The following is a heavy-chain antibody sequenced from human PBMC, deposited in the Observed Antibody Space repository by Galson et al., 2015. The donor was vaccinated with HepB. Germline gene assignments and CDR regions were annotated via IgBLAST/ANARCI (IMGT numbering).Heavy chain of an antibody. Sequence: SLRLSCAASGFTFSSHGMHWVRQAPGKGLEWVAVIWHDGSNKYYADSMKGRFTISRDNSKNTLYLQMSSLRAEDTAVYYCAREGLTAMTLFDYWGQGILVTVSS. V-gene: IGHV3-33*01. CDR1: GFTFSSHG. CDR2: IWHDGSNK. J-gene: IGHJ4*02. CDR3: AREGLTAMTLFDY. D-gene: IGHD4-17*01.